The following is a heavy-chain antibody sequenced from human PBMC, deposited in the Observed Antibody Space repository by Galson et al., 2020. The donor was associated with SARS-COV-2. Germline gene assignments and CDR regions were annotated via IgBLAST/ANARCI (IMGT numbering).Heavy chain of an antibody. J-gene: IGHJ4*02. Sequence: ELSMHWVRQAPGKGLEWMGGFDPEDGETIYAQKFQGRVTMTEDTSTDTVSMELSSLSSEDTAVYSCASYPAYYYDSRGYYRFDYWGQGTLVTVSS. D-gene: IGHD3-22*01. CDR3: ASYPAYYYDSRGYYRFDY. V-gene: IGHV1-24*01. CDR2: FDPEDGET. CDR1: ELS.